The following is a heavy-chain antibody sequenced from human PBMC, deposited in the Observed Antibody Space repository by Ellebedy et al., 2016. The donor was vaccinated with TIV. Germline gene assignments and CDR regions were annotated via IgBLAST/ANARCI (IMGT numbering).Heavy chain of an antibody. CDR3: ATDGSYGDYLSPAHAFVI. J-gene: IGHJ3*02. CDR2: IRQDGSDM. V-gene: IGHV3-7*01. Sequence: GESLKISCATSGFSFRSYWMTWVRQAPGKGLEWVANIRQDGSDMYYVDSVKGRFTISRDNAKNSLYLLMNSLSAEDTGLYYCATDGSYGDYLSPAHAFVIWGQGTMVTVSS. CDR1: GFSFRSYW. D-gene: IGHD4-17*01.